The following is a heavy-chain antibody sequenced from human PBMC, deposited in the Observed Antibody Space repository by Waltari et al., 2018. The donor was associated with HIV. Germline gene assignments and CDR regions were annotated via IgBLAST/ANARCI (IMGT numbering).Heavy chain of an antibody. J-gene: IGHJ6*02. D-gene: IGHD2-8*01. CDR1: GYTFSSYD. CDR3: ASRTKGDCPSGLCLNIDV. CDR2: MNPKSGNA. V-gene: IGHV1-8*02. Sequence: QEDLVQSGAEVKKLGASVKVSCKAIGYTFSSYDINWVRQAAGQGLEWVGWMNPKSGNAGYAQKFQGRVTMTRNSSTSTAYMELSGLTSEDTAVYYYASRTKGDCPSGLCLNIDVWGQGTTVTVSS.